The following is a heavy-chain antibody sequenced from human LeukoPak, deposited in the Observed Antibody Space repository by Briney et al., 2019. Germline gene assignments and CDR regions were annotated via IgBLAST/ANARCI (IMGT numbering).Heavy chain of an antibody. Sequence: GGSLRLSCAASGFTLSSNYMSWVRQAPGKGLEWVSVIYSGGSTYYSDSVTGRFTISRDNSKNTLYLQMNSLRAEDKAVYYCARSDGYKTYFDYWGQGTLVTVSS. CDR1: GFTLSSNY. D-gene: IGHD5-24*01. CDR2: IYSGGST. J-gene: IGHJ4*02. CDR3: ARSDGYKTYFDY. V-gene: IGHV3-53*01.